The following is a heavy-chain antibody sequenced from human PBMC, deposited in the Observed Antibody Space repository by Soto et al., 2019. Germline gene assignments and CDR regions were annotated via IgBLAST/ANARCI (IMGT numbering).Heavy chain of an antibody. CDR2: IFWNDDK. V-gene: IGHV2-5*01. J-gene: IGHJ4*02. CDR1: GFSLSTIGVG. CDR3: AHTTGSSGCAIMDY. D-gene: IGHD6-19*01. Sequence: QITLKESGPTQVKPTQTLTLTCTVSGFSLSTIGVGVGWIRQPPGKALEWLAPIFWNDDKRYSPSLRTRLTITKDTSKNQVVLTMTNMDPVDTATYYCAHTTGSSGCAIMDYWGQGTLVTVSS.